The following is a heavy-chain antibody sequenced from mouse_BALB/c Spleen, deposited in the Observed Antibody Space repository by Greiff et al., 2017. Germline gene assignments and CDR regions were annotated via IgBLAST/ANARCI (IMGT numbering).Heavy chain of an antibody. D-gene: IGHD1-1*01. CDR3: ATYFGSKGVWDFDV. CDR2: IHPYNDGT. Sequence: EVQLQQSGPELVKPGASVKMSCKASGYTFTSYVMHWVKQKPGKGLEWIGYIHPYNDGTKDNEKFKGKATLTSDKSSSTAYMELSSLTTEDSAYYYCATYFGSKGVWDFDVWGAGTPVTVSS. V-gene: IGHV1-14*01. J-gene: IGHJ1*01. CDR1: GYTFTSYV.